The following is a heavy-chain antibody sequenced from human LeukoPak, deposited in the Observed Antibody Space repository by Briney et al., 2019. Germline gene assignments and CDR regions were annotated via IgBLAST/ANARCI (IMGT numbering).Heavy chain of an antibody. J-gene: IGHJ4*02. Sequence: GESLKISCKGSGYSFSTYWIGWVRQMPGKGLEWMGIIYPGDSDARYSPSFQGQVTISADKSISTAYLQWSSLEASDTAMYYCARRVEIVVGATYFDYWGQGTLVTVSS. V-gene: IGHV5-51*01. CDR3: ARRVEIVVGATYFDY. CDR1: GYSFSTYW. CDR2: IYPGDSDA. D-gene: IGHD1-26*01.